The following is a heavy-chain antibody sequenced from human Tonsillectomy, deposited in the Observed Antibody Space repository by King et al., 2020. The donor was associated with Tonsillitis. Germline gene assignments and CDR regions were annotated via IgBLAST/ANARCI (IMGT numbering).Heavy chain of an antibody. D-gene: IGHD1-1*01. V-gene: IGHV3-30*02. Sequence: VQLVESGGGVVQPGGCLRLSCAASGFTFSNYAMHWVRQAPGKGLEWVAFIAYDGRNKDHADSVKGRFIISRDNSKDTLFLEMNSLRVEDTAVYYCAKEGPADATGATGFDPWGQGTLVTVSS. CDR3: AKEGPADATGATGFDP. J-gene: IGHJ5*02. CDR1: GFTFSNYA. CDR2: IAYDGRNK.